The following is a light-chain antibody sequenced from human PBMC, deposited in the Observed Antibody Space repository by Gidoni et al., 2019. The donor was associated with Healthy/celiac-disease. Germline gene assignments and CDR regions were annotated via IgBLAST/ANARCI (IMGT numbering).Light chain of an antibody. CDR2: GAS. J-gene: IGKJ5*01. CDR3: QQYGSSPPIT. V-gene: IGKV3-20*01. CDR1: QSVSSSY. Sequence: VLAQSPGPLSLSPGERATRSCRASQSVSSSYLAWYQQKPGQAPRLLIYGASSRATGIPDRFSGSGSGTDFTLTISRLEPEDFAVYYCQQYGSSPPITFGQGTRLEIK.